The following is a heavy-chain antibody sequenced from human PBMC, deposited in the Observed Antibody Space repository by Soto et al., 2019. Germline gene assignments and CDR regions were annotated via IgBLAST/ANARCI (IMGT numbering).Heavy chain of an antibody. CDR2: ISPYSGNT. CDR1: GYIFVNYG. Sequence: QVQLVQSGDEVRKPGSSVKVSCKASGYIFVNYGIAWVRQAPGQGLEWMGWISPYSGNTHYASKVQGRLTMTTDTATSKANVDLGTLTSDDTAVYYCALVDNYVTPNPQDVWGQGTTVTVSS. D-gene: IGHD3-16*01. CDR3: ALVDNYVTPNPQDV. J-gene: IGHJ6*02. V-gene: IGHV1-18*01.